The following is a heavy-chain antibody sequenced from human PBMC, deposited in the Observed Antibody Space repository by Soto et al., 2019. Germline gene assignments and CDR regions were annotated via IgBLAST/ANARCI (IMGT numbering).Heavy chain of an antibody. V-gene: IGHV1-69*01. CDR2: IIPIFGTA. Sequence: QVQLVQSGAEVRKPGSSVKVSCKASGGTFSRHAISWVRQAPGQGLEWMGGIIPIFGTANHAQKFQGRVTIIAYESTSTVYMEMSSLRSEDTAMYYCARGCGYDSNHYYYAYWGQGTLVIVSS. J-gene: IGHJ4*02. CDR3: ARGCGYDSNHYYYAY. D-gene: IGHD3-22*01. CDR1: GGTFSRHA.